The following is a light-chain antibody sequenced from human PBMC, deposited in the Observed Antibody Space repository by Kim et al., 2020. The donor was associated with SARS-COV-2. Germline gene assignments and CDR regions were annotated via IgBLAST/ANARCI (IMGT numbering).Light chain of an antibody. Sequence: QYALTQPASVSGSPGQSITISCTGTSNDVGGYNFVSWYQQHPGKAPKLMIYDVSKRPSGVSDRFSGSKSGNTASLTISGLQAEDEADYYCSSYTTGSTVVFGGGTQLTVL. CDR3: SSYTTGSTVV. CDR2: DVS. CDR1: SNDVGGYNF. V-gene: IGLV2-14*01. J-gene: IGLJ2*01.